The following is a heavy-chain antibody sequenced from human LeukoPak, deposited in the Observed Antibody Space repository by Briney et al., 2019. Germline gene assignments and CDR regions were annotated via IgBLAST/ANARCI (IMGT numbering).Heavy chain of an antibody. CDR2: IIPIFGTA. Sequence: GASVKVSCKASGGTFSSYAISWVRQAPGQGLEWMGGIIPIFGTANYAQKFQGRVTMTRDTSTSTVYMELSSLRSEDTAVYYCATRGYSGYGIFDYWGQGTLVTVSS. CDR3: ATRGYSGYGIFDY. D-gene: IGHD5-12*01. CDR1: GGTFSSYA. V-gene: IGHV1-69*05. J-gene: IGHJ4*02.